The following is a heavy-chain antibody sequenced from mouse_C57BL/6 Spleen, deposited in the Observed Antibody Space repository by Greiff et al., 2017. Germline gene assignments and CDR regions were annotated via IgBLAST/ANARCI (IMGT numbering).Heavy chain of an antibody. D-gene: IGHD2-3*01. CDR1: GYTFTDYY. V-gene: IGHV1-26*01. CDR3: ARQEDDGYWFAY. CDR2: INPNNGGT. Sequence: VQLQQSGPELVKPGASVKISCKASGYTFTDYYMNWVKQSHGKSLEWIGDINPNNGGTSYNQKFKGKATLTVDKSSSTAYMELRSLTSEDSAVYYCARQEDDGYWFAYWGQGTLVTVSA. J-gene: IGHJ3*01.